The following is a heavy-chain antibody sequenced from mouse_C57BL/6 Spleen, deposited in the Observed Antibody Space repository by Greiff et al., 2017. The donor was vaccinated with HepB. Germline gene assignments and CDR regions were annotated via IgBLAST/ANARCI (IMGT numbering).Heavy chain of an antibody. D-gene: IGHD2-5*01. CDR2: ISSGGSYT. CDR1: GFTFSSYG. Sequence: EVQLVESGGDLVKPGGSLKLSCAASGFTFSSYGMSWVRQTPDTRLEWVATISSGGSYTYYPDSVKGRFTISRDNAKNTLYLQMSSLKSEDTAMYYCARHSNYGMDYWGQGTSVTVSS. CDR3: ARHSNYGMDY. J-gene: IGHJ4*01. V-gene: IGHV5-6*01.